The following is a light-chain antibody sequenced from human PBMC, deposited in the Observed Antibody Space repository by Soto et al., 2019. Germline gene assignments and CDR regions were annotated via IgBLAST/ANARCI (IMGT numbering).Light chain of an antibody. CDR1: TGTLPRVHF. V-gene: IGLV7-46*01. CDR3: LLYFDVARV. J-gene: IGLJ2*01. CDR2: DPS. Sequence: QAVVPQAPSLPVSPGGAVTLTCGSSTGTLPRVHFPYWFQQTPGQAPRALIFDPSKKYSWTPSRFSGSLLGGNAALTLSGAQPEDEADYYCLLYFDVARVFGGGTKVTVL.